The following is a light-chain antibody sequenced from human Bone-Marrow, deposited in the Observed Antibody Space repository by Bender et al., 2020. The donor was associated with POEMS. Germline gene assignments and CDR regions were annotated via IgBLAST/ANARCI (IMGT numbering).Light chain of an antibody. CDR2: DVS. V-gene: IGLV2-14*01. CDR3: SSHTSGSKV. CDR1: SSDVGGYAY. Sequence: QSALTQPASVSGSPGQSITISCTGTSSDVGGYAYVTWYQQHPGKAPRLMIYDVSKRPSGVSDRFSGSKSGNTASLTISGLQAEDEADYYCSSHTSGSKVFGTGTKVIVL. J-gene: IGLJ1*01.